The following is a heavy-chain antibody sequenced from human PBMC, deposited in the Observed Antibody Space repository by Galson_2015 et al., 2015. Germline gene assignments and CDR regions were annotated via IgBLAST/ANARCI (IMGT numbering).Heavy chain of an antibody. CDR3: AREIAVAVFYAFDI. CDR2: IWYDGSNK. D-gene: IGHD6-19*01. CDR1: GFTFSSYG. Sequence: SLRLSCAASGFTFSSYGMHRVRQAPGKGLEWVAVIWYDGSNKYYADSVKGRFTISRDNSKNTLYLQMNSLRAEDTAVYYCAREIAVAVFYAFDIWGQGTMVTVSS. J-gene: IGHJ3*02. V-gene: IGHV3-33*01.